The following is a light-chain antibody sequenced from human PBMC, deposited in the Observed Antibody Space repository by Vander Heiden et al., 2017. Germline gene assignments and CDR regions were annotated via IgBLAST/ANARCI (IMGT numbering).Light chain of an antibody. J-gene: IGKJ4*01. CDR1: QSVSSY. CDR2: DAS. Sequence: EIVLTQSPATLSLSPGERATLSCRASQSVSSYLAWYQKKPGQAPRLLIYDASNRATGIPARFSGSGSGTDFTLTISSLEPEEFAVYYCQQRSNWPSFGGGTKVEIK. V-gene: IGKV3-11*01. CDR3: QQRSNWPS.